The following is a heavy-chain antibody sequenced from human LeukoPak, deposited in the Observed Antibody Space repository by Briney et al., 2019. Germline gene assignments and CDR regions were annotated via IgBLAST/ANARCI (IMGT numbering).Heavy chain of an antibody. Sequence: GGSLRLSCVVSGFTFGSDFMHWIRQAPGEGLMWVSQISGDETYTNYADSVKGRFTISRDNAKNTLYLQMNSLRAEDTAIYYCVREDNAFNIWGQGTLVTVSS. CDR2: ISGDETYT. CDR1: GFTFGSDF. V-gene: IGHV3-74*01. CDR3: VREDNAFNI. J-gene: IGHJ3*02.